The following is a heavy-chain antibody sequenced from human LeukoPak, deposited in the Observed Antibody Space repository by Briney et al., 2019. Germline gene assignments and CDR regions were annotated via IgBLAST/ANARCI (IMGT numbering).Heavy chain of an antibody. CDR1: GYTFTSYD. Sequence: ASVKVSCKASGYTFTSYDINWVRQATGQGLEWMGWMNPNSGNTGYAQKFQGRVTMTRNTSISTAYMELSSLRSEDTAVYYCARRYSSGWYWYYYYGMDVWGQGTTVTVSS. D-gene: IGHD6-13*01. V-gene: IGHV1-8*01. CDR3: ARRYSSGWYWYYYYGMDV. J-gene: IGHJ6*02. CDR2: MNPNSGNT.